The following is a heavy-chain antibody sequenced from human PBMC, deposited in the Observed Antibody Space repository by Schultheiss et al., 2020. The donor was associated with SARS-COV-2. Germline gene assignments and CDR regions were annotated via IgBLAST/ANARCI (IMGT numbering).Heavy chain of an antibody. CDR2: IKSKTDGGTT. J-gene: IGHJ4*02. CDR1: GFTFSSYA. Sequence: GGSLRLSCAASGFTFSSYAMHWVRQAPGKGLEWVGRIKSKTDGGTTDYAAPVKGRFTISRDDSKNTLYLQMNSLKTEDTAVYYCTTDSRYYYDSSGYDFDYWGQGTLVTVSS. D-gene: IGHD3-22*01. CDR3: TTDSRYYYDSSGYDFDY. V-gene: IGHV3-15*01.